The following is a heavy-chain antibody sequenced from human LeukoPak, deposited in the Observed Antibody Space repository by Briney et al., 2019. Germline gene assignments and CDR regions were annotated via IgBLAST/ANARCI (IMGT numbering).Heavy chain of an antibody. Sequence: SETLSLTCTVSGGSISSSSYYWGWSRQPPGKGVEWIVNIYYSGSTYYNPSLKSRVTISVDTSKNQFSLRLSSVTAADTAVYYCARGSRDSGWDFDYWGQGTLVTVSS. CDR3: ARGSRDSGWDFDY. V-gene: IGHV4-39*01. J-gene: IGHJ4*02. CDR2: IYYSGST. D-gene: IGHD6-19*01. CDR1: GGSISSSSYY.